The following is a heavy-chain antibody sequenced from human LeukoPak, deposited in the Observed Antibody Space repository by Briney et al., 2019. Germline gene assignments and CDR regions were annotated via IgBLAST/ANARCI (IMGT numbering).Heavy chain of an antibody. CDR3: ARGRYYDSSGHYSDYAFDI. V-gene: IGHV4-30-2*01. D-gene: IGHD3-22*01. J-gene: IGHJ3*02. Sequence: PSETPSLTCAVSGGSISSGGYSWSWIRQPPGKGLEWIGYIYHSGSTYYNPSLKSRVTISVDRSKNQFSLKLSSVTAADTAVYYCARGRYYDSSGHYSDYAFDIWGQGTMVTVSS. CDR2: IYHSGST. CDR1: GGSISSGGYS.